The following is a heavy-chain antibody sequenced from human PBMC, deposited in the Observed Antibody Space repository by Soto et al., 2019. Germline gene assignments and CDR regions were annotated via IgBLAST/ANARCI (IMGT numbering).Heavy chain of an antibody. CDR1: GFIFSIYA. J-gene: IGHJ4*02. D-gene: IGHD1-1*01. CDR3: SRDPRRLDY. CDR2: ISIDGSRT. Sequence: GSLRLSCSGSGFIFSIYAIHWVRQAPGKGLEYVSFISIDGSRTHYADSVKGRFTISRDNTKNSLYLQMNGLRAEDTAIYFCSRDPRRLDYWGQGTLVTVS. V-gene: IGHV3-64*04.